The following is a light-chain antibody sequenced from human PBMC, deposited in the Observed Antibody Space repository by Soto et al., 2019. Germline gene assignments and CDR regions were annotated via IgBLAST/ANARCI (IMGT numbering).Light chain of an antibody. CDR2: EGS. CDR3: CSYAGSSTYV. CDR1: SSDFGSYNL. Sequence: QSALTQPASVSGSPGQSNTISCTGTSSDFGSYNLVSWYQQHPGKAPKLMIYEGSKRPSGVSNRFSGSKSGNTASLTISGRQAEDEADYYCCSYAGSSTYVFGTGTKVTVL. J-gene: IGLJ1*01. V-gene: IGLV2-23*01.